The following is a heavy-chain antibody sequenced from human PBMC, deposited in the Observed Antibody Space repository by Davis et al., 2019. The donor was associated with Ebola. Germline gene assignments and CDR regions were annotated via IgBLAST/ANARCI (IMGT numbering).Heavy chain of an antibody. CDR1: GFTFSDYY. Sequence: GESLKISCAASGFTFSDYYMSWIRQAPGKGLEWVSYISSSGSTIYYADSVKGRFTISRDNAKNSLYLQMNSLRAEDTAVYYCARGHYGDPTNFDYWGQGTLVTVSS. D-gene: IGHD4-17*01. CDR2: ISSSGSTI. CDR3: ARGHYGDPTNFDY. V-gene: IGHV3-11*01. J-gene: IGHJ4*02.